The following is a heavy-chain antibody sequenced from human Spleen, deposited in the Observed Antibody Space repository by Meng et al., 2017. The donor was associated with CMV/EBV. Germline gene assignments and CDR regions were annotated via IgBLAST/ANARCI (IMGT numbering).Heavy chain of an antibody. D-gene: IGHD2-15*01. CDR2: FSQSGST. CDR3: ATQDSFCSVF. J-gene: IGHJ4*02. V-gene: IGHV4-4*02. Sequence: SETLSLTCAVSGGSITISNWWSWVRQPPGKGLEWIGEFSQSGSTNYSPSLKSRVTMSLDKSKNLFTLQLSSVTAADTAVYYCATQDSFCSVFWGQGALVTVSS. CDR1: GGSITISNW.